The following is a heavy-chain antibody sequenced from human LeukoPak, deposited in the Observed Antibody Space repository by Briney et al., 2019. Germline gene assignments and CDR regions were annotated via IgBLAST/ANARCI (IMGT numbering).Heavy chain of an antibody. J-gene: IGHJ6*02. V-gene: IGHV3-23*01. CDR2: ISGSGGST. CDR1: GFTFSSYA. CDR3: ASYSYGYDYGMDV. Sequence: GGSLRLSCAASGFTFSSYAMTWVRQAPGKGLEWVSSISGSGGSTYYADSVKGRFTISRNNSKNTLYLQMNSLRAEDTAVYYCASYSYGYDYGMDVWGQGTTVTVSS. D-gene: IGHD5-18*01.